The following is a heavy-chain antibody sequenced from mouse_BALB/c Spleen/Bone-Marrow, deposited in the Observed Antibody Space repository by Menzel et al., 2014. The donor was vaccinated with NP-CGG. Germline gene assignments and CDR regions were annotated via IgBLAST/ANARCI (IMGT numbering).Heavy chain of an antibody. D-gene: IGHD2-1*01. CDR1: GYTFTSYT. CDR3: AAGYYGNSGWFAY. CDR2: INPSSGYT. J-gene: IGHJ3*01. Sequence: QVQLKQSGAELARPGASVKMSCKAFGYTFTSYTMHWVKQRPGQGLEWIGYINPSSGYTNYNQKFKDKATLTADKSSSTAYMQLSSLTSEDSAVYYCAAGYYGNSGWFAYWGQGTLVTVSA. V-gene: IGHV1-4*01.